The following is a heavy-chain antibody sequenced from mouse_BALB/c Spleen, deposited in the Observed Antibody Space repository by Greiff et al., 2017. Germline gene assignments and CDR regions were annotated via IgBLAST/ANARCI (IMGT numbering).Heavy chain of an antibody. D-gene: IGHD2-1*01. Sequence: EVQVVESGGGLVQPGGSLKLSCAASGFTFSSYTMSWVRQTPEKRLEWVAYISNGGGSTYYPDTVKGRFTISRDNAKNTLYLQMSSLKSEDTAMYYCARQGDGNYVGYAMDYWGQGTSVTVSS. CDR1: GFTFSSYT. CDR3: ARQGDGNYVGYAMDY. J-gene: IGHJ4*01. CDR2: ISNGGGST. V-gene: IGHV5-12-2*01.